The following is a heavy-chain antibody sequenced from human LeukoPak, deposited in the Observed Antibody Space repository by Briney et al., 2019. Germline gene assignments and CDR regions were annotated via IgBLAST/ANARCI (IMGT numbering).Heavy chain of an antibody. CDR3: ARRSSSWKNWFDP. CDR1: GGSIDSNS. J-gene: IGHJ5*02. V-gene: IGHV4-59*01. Sequence: LETLSLTCTVSGGSIDSNSWTWILQPPGEGLEWIGYIYYSGTTHYNPSLKSRVTMSVDMSKNQFSLKLSSVTAADTAVYYCARRSSSWKNWFDPWGQGTLVTVSS. CDR2: IYYSGTT. D-gene: IGHD6-13*01.